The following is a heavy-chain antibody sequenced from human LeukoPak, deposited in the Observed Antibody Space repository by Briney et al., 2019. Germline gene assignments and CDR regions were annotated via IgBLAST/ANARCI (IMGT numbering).Heavy chain of an antibody. V-gene: IGHV3-30*18. CDR3: AKDHAKYSSSWYSYYDSSGYYTGYYFDY. Sequence: PGGSLRLSCAASGFTFSSYGMHWVRQAPGKGLEWVAVISYDGSNKYYADSVKGRFTISRDNSKNTLYLQMNSLRAEDTAVYYCAKDHAKYSSSWYSYYDSSGYYTGYYFDYWGQGTLVTVSS. D-gene: IGHD3-22*01. J-gene: IGHJ4*02. CDR1: GFTFSSYG. CDR2: ISYDGSNK.